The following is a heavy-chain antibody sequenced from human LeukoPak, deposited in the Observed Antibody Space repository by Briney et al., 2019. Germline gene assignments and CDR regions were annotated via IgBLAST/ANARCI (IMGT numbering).Heavy chain of an antibody. CDR2: ISYDGSNK. CDR3: AREGEELPIINYDILTGPTPEYFDY. Sequence: PGGSLRLSCAASGFTFSSYAMHWVRQAPGKGLEWVAVISYDGSNKYYADSVKGRFTISRDNSKNTLYLQMNSLRAEDTAVYYCAREGEELPIINYDILTGPTPEYFDYWGQGTLVTVSS. CDR1: GFTFSSYA. V-gene: IGHV3-30-3*01. D-gene: IGHD3-9*01. J-gene: IGHJ4*02.